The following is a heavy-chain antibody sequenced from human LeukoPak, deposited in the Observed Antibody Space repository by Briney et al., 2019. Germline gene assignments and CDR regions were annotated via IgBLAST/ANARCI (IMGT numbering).Heavy chain of an antibody. CDR3: ARGLLAYCGGDCYSYYFDY. J-gene: IGHJ4*02. CDR2: MYYSGST. CDR1: GGSISSSSYY. D-gene: IGHD2-21*02. V-gene: IGHV4-39*01. Sequence: SETLSLTCTVSGGSISSSSYYWGWIRQPPGKGLEWIGNMYYSGSTYYNPSLKSRVTISVDTSTNQFSLKLSSVTAADTAVYYCARGLLAYCGGDCYSYYFDYWGQGTLVTVSS.